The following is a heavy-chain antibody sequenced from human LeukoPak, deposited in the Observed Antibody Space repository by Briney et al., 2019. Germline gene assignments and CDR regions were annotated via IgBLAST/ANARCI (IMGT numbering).Heavy chain of an antibody. CDR3: AREFSFESEYYFDS. Sequence: SETLSLTCTVSGGSITNDYWSWIRQPPGKGLEWIGDLSYSGNNNYNPSLKSRVTISIDTSKSQLFLRLSSVTAADTAVYYCAREFSFESEYYFDSWGQGTLVTVSS. CDR2: LSYSGNN. D-gene: IGHD2/OR15-2a*01. CDR1: GGSITNDY. J-gene: IGHJ4*02. V-gene: IGHV4-59*01.